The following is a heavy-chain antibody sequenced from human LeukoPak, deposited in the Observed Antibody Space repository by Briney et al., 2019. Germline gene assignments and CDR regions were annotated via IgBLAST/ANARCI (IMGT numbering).Heavy chain of an antibody. D-gene: IGHD3-22*01. CDR3: ARDRMSGYYDSSRGIDY. V-gene: IGHV3-7*01. J-gene: IGHJ4*02. CDR2: IKQDGSEK. CDR1: GFTLSSYW. Sequence: GGSLRLSCAASGFTLSSYWMSWVRQAPGKGLGWVANIKQDGSEKYYVDSVKGRFTISRYNAKNSLYLQMNSLRAEDTAVYYCARDRMSGYYDSSRGIDYWGQGTLVTVSS.